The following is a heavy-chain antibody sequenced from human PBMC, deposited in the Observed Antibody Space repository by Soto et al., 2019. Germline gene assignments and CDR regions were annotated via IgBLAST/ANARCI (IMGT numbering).Heavy chain of an antibody. V-gene: IGHV4-59*01. CDR1: GGSISSYY. CDR2: IYYSGST. D-gene: IGHD1-7*01. CDR3: ARGSIGTTLIDY. J-gene: IGHJ4*02. Sequence: SETLSLTCTVSGGSISSYYWSWIRQPPGKGLEWIGYIYYSGSTNYNPSLKSRVTISVDTSKNQFSLKLSSVTAADTAVYYCARGSIGTTLIDYWGQGTLVTVSS.